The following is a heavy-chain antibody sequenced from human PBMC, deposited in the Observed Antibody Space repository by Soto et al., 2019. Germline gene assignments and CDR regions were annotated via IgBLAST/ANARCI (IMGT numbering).Heavy chain of an antibody. CDR1: GVPISTDDYY. CDR3: ARENRLGLWFGERLYYHSYGMDV. J-gene: IGHJ6*02. CDR2: IYYSGST. V-gene: IGHV4-30-4*01. D-gene: IGHD3-10*01. Sequence: QVQLQESGPGLVKPSQTLSLTCTVSGVPISTDDYYWTWIRQPPGKGLEWIGYIYYSGSTYYNWSLKSRVTISIDTSKNQFSLKLRSVTAADTAVYYCARENRLGLWFGERLYYHSYGMDVWGHGTAVTVSS.